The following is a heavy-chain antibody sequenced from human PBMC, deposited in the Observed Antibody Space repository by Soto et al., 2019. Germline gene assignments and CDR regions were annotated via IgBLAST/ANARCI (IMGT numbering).Heavy chain of an antibody. V-gene: IGHV1-69*08. CDR2: IIPILGIA. J-gene: IGHJ4*02. CDR1: GGTFSSYT. D-gene: IGHD3-10*01. Sequence: QVQLVQSGAEVKKPGSSVKVSCKASGGTFSSYTISWVRQAPGQGLEWMGRIIPILGIANYAQKFQGRVTITADKSTSTAYMELSSLRSEDTAVYYCARDPYSKGYYGSGSYRSDYWGQGTLVTVSS. CDR3: ARDPYSKGYYGSGSYRSDY.